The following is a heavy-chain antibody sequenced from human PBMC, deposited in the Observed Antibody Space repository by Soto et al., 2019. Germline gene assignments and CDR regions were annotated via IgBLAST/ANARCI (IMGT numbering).Heavy chain of an antibody. CDR2: IYYTGSS. Sequence: WETLSLTCTVSGGSVSSCTFYWSWIRQPPGKGLEWIGYIYYTGSSTYNPSLKSRVTMSADTSQNQFSLRLSSVTAADTAVYYCARGYCTSTSCSIFNYWGQGTQVTVSS. CDR1: GGSVSSCTFY. J-gene: IGHJ4*02. CDR3: ARGYCTSTSCSIFNY. V-gene: IGHV4-61*01. D-gene: IGHD2-2*01.